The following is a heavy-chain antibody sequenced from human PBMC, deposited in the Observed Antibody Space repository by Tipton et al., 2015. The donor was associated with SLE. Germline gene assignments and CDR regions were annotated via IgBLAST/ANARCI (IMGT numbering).Heavy chain of an antibody. CDR2: INHSGST. D-gene: IGHD1-1*01. Sequence: TLSLTCAVYGGSFSGYYWSWIRQPPGKGLEWIGEINHSGSTNYNPSLKSRVTISVDTSKNQFSLKLSSVTAADTAVYYCARDGREYFDYWGQGTLVTVSS. V-gene: IGHV4-34*01. J-gene: IGHJ4*02. CDR1: GGSFSGYY. CDR3: ARDGREYFDY.